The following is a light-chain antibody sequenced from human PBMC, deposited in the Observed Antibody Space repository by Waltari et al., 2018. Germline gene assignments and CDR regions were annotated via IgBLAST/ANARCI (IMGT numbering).Light chain of an antibody. CDR1: SSDVGGYNY. V-gene: IGLV2-14*03. J-gene: IGLJ2*01. CDR2: DIS. Sequence: QSALTQPAPVSGSPGQSITISCTGTSSDVGGYNYVSWYQQNPGKAPKLMIYDISDRPSGVSSRFSGSKYGNTASLIISGLQAEDEADYYCSSYTGSSTLVVFGGGTKLTVL. CDR3: SSYTGSSTLVV.